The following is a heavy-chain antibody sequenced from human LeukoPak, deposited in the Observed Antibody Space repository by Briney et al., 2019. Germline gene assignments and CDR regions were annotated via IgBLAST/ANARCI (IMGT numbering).Heavy chain of an antibody. CDR3: AASPFDWLLCELVY. CDR2: IYYSGSS. V-gene: IGHV4-59*01. CDR1: GGSISSYY. J-gene: IGHJ4*02. Sequence: SETLPLTCTVSGGSISSYYWSWIRQPPGTGLEWVGYIYYSGSSNYNPSLKSRVTISVDTSKNQFSLKLSSVTAADTAVYYCAASPFDWLLCELVYWGQGTLVTVSS. D-gene: IGHD3-9*01.